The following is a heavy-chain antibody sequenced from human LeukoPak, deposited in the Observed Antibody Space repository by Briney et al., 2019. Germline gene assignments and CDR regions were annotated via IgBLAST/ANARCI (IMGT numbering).Heavy chain of an antibody. CDR3: ARRSHGPKYAYYYGMDV. CDR2: IIPILGMA. V-gene: IGHV1-69*04. CDR1: GGTFIIYA. Sequence: SVKVSCEASGGTFIIYASSWVRQALGQGLEWMGRIIPILGMANYAQKFQGRVTITADKSTSTAYMELSSLRSEDTAVYYCARRSHGPKYAYYYGMDVWGQGTTVTVSS. J-gene: IGHJ6*02.